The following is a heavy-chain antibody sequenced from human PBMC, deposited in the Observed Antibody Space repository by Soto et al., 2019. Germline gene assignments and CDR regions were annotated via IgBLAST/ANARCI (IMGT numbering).Heavy chain of an antibody. J-gene: IGHJ4*02. CDR1: GFTFSSYW. Sequence: GGSLRLSCAASGFTFSSYWMHWVRQAPGKGLVWVSRTNSDGSSTSYADSVKGRFTISRDNAKNTLYLQMNSLRAEDSAVYYCARAMYYYDSSGDYWGQGTLVTVSS. D-gene: IGHD3-22*01. V-gene: IGHV3-74*01. CDR2: TNSDGSST. CDR3: ARAMYYYDSSGDY.